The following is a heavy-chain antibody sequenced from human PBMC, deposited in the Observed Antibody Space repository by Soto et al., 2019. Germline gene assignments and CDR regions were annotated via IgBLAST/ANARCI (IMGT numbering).Heavy chain of an antibody. J-gene: IGHJ4*02. D-gene: IGHD4-17*01. CDR3: SRDFYGGNSQLDY. V-gene: IGHV3-33*01. Sequence: GGSLRLSCAASGFTFNSYGMHWVRQAPGKGLEWVAVIWYDGSNKYYADSVKGRFTISRDNSKNTLYLQMNSLRAEDTAVYYCSRDFYGGNSQLDYWGQGTLVTVCS. CDR2: IWYDGSNK. CDR1: GFTFNSYG.